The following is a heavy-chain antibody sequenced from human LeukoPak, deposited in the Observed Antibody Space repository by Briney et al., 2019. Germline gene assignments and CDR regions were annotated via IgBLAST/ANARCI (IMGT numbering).Heavy chain of an antibody. CDR2: ICYSGST. CDR1: GGSISSSSYY. D-gene: IGHD3-10*01. V-gene: IGHV4-39*01. CDR3: ASLRITMVRGVKPFDY. Sequence: SETLSLTCTVSGGSISSSSYYWGWIRQPPGKGLEWIGSICYSGSTYYNPSLKSRVTISVDTSKNQFSLKLSSVTAADTAVYYCASLRITMVRGVKPFDYWGQGTLVTVSS. J-gene: IGHJ4*02.